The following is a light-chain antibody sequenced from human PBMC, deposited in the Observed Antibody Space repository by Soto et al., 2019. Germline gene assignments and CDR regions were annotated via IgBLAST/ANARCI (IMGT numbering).Light chain of an antibody. CDR1: SSDVGSSNL. CDR3: CSYAGSSTWV. J-gene: IGLJ3*02. CDR2: EDD. V-gene: IGLV2-23*01. Sequence: QSALTQPASVSGSRGQSITISCTGTSSDVGSSNLVSWYQQHPGEAPKLMIYEDDKRPSGVSNRFSGSKSGNTASLTISGLQTEDEAHYYCCSYAGSSTWVFGGGTKLTVL.